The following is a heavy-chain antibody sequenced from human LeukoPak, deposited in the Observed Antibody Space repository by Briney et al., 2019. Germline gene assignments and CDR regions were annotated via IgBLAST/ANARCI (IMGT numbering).Heavy chain of an antibody. V-gene: IGHV3-23*01. CDR3: GKNLFELRWLQPDY. J-gene: IGHJ4*02. D-gene: IGHD5-24*01. CDR1: GFTFSSYA. Sequence: GGSLRLSCAASGFTFSSYAMSWVRQAPGKGLEWVSAISGSGGRTYYADSVKGRFTISRDNSTNTLYLQMAGLRAEATAVYYCGKNLFELRWLQPDYGGRETLVTVSS. CDR2: ISGSGGRT.